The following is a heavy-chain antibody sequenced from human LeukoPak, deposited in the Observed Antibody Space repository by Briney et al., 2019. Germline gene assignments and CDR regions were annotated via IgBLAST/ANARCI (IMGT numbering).Heavy chain of an antibody. CDR2: ISSSSSYI. Sequence: GGSLRLSCAVSGFTFTTYSVNWVRQAPGKGLEWVPCISSSSSYIYYADSVKGRFTVSRDNAMNSVYLQMNSLRAEDTGVYYCARGYCSNGACYGLFDCWGQGTLVAVSS. J-gene: IGHJ4*02. CDR1: GFTFTTYS. V-gene: IGHV3-21*01. D-gene: IGHD2-8*01. CDR3: ARGYCSNGACYGLFDC.